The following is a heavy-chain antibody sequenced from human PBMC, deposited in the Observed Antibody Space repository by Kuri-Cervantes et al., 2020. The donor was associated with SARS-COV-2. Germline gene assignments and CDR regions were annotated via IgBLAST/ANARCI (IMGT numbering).Heavy chain of an antibody. CDR3: ARHAGTYYDILTDYPSAEYFQH. V-gene: IGHV4-39*07. J-gene: IGHJ1*01. CDR1: GGSISSSSFY. Sequence: GSLRLSCSVSGGSISSSSFYWGWIRQPPGEGLEWIGTIFYGGSTYYNPSLKSRVTISVDTSKNQFSLKLSSVTAADTAVYYCARHAGTYYDILTDYPSAEYFQHWGQGTLVTVSS. D-gene: IGHD3-9*01. CDR2: IFYGGST.